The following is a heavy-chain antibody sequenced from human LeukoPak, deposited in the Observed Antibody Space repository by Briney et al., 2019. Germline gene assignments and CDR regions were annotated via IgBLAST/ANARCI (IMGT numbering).Heavy chain of an antibody. CDR1: GYTFSDYF. D-gene: IGHD6-25*01. V-gene: IGHV1-2*02. CDR2: INPNNGGT. J-gene: IGHJ4*02. CDR3: ARDRSSGRDFDH. Sequence: ASVKVSCKASGYTFSDYFIHWVCQPPGQGLEWMGWINPNNGGTKYAQKFQGRVTMIRDTSISTTYMELSSLRSDDTAIYYCARDRSSGRDFDHWGQGTLVTVSS.